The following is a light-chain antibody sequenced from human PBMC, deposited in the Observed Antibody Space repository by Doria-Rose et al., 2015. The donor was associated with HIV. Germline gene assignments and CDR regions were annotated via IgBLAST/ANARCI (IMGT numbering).Light chain of an antibody. J-gene: IGKJ1*01. CDR3: QQGFSSLPRT. CDR1: QSIGSY. V-gene: IGKV1-39*01. CDR2: TAS. Sequence: DIRLTQSPSSLSASVGDRVTITCRASQSIGSYVNWYQQNPGEVPKLLIYTASTLQSGVPSRFSGSGSGTSFTLTISGLQPEDFATYYCQQGFSSLPRTSGQGTRVDIK.